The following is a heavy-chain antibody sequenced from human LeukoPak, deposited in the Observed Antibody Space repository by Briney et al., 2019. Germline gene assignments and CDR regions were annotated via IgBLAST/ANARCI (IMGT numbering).Heavy chain of an antibody. D-gene: IGHD6-19*01. CDR3: ARPRGAVAGNWFDP. CDR1: GGSISSSSYY. Sequence: SETLSLTCTVSGGSISSSSYYWGWIRQPPGKGLEWIGSIYYSGSTYYSPSLKSRVTISVDTSKNQFSLKLSSVTAADTAVYYCARPRGAVAGNWFDPWGQGTLVTVSS. CDR2: IYYSGST. J-gene: IGHJ5*02. V-gene: IGHV4-39*01.